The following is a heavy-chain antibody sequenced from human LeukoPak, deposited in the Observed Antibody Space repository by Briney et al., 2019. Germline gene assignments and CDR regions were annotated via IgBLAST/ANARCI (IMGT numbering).Heavy chain of an antibody. CDR3: ARAIPSSGWYIQLDY. V-gene: IGHV3-30*03. CDR2: ISYGGSNK. Sequence: GRSLRLSCAASGFTFSYYGRQWVRQAPGKGLEWVTLISYGGSNKYYADSVKGRFTSARDNCTNTLDLQMSSLRAEDTAVYYCARAIPSSGWYIQLDYWGQGTLVTASS. D-gene: IGHD6-19*01. CDR1: GFTFSYYG. J-gene: IGHJ4*02.